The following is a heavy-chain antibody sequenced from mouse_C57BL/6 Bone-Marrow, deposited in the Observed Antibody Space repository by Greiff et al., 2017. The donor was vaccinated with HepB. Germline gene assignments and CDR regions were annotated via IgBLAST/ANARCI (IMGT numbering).Heavy chain of an antibody. CDR2: ISDGGSYT. J-gene: IGHJ2*01. CDR1: GFTFSSYA. CDR3: ARGKIYFDY. Sequence: EVKLMESGGGLVKPGGSLKLSCAASGFTFSSYAMSWVRQTPEKRLEWVATISDGGSYTYYPDNVKGRFTISRDNAKNNLYLQMSHLKSGDTAMYYCARGKIYFDYWGQGTTLTVSS. V-gene: IGHV5-4*03.